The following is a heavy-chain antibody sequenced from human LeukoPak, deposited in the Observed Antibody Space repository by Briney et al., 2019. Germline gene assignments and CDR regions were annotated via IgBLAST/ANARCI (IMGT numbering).Heavy chain of an antibody. CDR3: ARHVRTYYYDSSGYFHI. Sequence: SETLSLTCTVSGGSISSYYWSWIRQPPGKGLEWIGYIYYSGSTNYNPPLKSRVTISVDTSKNQFSLKLSSVTAADTAVYYCARHVRTYYYDSSGYFHIWGQGTMVTVSS. D-gene: IGHD3-22*01. J-gene: IGHJ3*02. V-gene: IGHV4-59*08. CDR1: GGSISSYY. CDR2: IYYSGST.